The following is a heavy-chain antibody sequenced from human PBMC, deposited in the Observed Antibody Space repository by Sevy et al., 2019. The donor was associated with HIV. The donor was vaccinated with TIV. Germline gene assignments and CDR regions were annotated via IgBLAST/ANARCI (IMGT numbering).Heavy chain of an antibody. CDR1: GFTFSDHY. CDR3: ARESAYYYYYYGMDV. CDR2: TRNKANSYPT. V-gene: IGHV3-72*01. J-gene: IGHJ6*02. Sequence: GGSLRLSCAASGFTFSDHYMDWVRQAPGKGLEWVGRTRNKANSYPTEYAASVKGRFTISRDDSKNSLYLQMNSLKTEDTAVYYCARESAYYYYYYGMDVWGQGTTVTVSS.